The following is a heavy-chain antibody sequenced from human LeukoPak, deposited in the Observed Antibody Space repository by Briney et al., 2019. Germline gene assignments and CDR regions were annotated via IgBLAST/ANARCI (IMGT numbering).Heavy chain of an antibody. CDR1: GFTFSSYG. J-gene: IGHJ4*02. CDR3: ARRGHGYGSPFDY. V-gene: IGHV3-21*01. CDR2: ISSSSSYI. D-gene: IGHD5-18*01. Sequence: PGGSLRLSYAASGFTFSSYGMHWVRQAPGKGLEWVSSISSSSSYIYYADSVKGRFTISRDNAKNSLYLQMNSLRAEDTAVYYCARRGHGYGSPFDYWGQGTLVTVSS.